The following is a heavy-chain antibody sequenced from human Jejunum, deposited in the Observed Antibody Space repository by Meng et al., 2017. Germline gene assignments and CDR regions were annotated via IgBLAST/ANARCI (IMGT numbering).Heavy chain of an antibody. V-gene: IGHV4-30-4*01. CDR2: IYYSGST. CDR1: GGSISSNDYY. CDR3: ARGPIATAGTAVDY. Sequence: QVQLQESGPGLVKPSQTLSPTRTVSGGSISSNDYYWSWIRQPQGKGLEWIGYIYYSGSTYYSPSLKSRVTISVDTSANQFSLKLNSVTAADTAVYYCARGPIATAGTAVDYWGQGTLVTVSS. J-gene: IGHJ4*02. D-gene: IGHD6-13*01.